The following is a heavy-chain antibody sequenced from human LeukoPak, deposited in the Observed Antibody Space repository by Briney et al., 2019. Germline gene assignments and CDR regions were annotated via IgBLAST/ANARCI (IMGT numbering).Heavy chain of an antibody. V-gene: IGHV4-30-4*01. CDR1: GDSIKSDDHY. CDR2: VNYLGTA. CDR3: ARAQTHGLPGWFDS. Sequence: SQTLSLTCDVSGDSIKSDDHYWRWIRQPPGKNLEWIGYVNYLGTAYYNPSLRSRLNISLDTSKSHFSLKLTSVSVADTAIYSCARAQTHGLPGWFDSWGQGILVTVSS. J-gene: IGHJ5*01. D-gene: IGHD2-8*02.